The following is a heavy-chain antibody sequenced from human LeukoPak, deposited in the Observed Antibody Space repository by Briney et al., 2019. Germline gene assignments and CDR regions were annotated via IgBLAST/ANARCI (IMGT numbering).Heavy chain of an antibody. Sequence: GGSLRLSCAASGFTFSDYAMNWVRQAPGKGLEWVSTITSGDSTYYADSVKGRFTISRDNSKNTLYLQMNSLRAEDTAVYYCASYDSSGYHNYWGQGTLVTVSS. CDR2: ITSGDST. D-gene: IGHD3-22*01. J-gene: IGHJ4*02. CDR3: ASYDSSGYHNY. V-gene: IGHV3-23*01. CDR1: GFTFSDYA.